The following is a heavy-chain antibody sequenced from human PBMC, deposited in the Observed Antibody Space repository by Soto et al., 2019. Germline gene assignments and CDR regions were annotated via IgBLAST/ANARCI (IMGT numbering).Heavy chain of an antibody. J-gene: IGHJ3*02. Sequence: QVPLVESGGGVVQPGRSLRLSCAASGFTFSSYGMHWVRQAPGKGLEWVAVISYDGSNKYYADSVKGRFTISRDNSKNTLYLQMNSLRAEDTAVYYCATIIPRDAFDIWGQGTMVTVSS. CDR1: GFTFSSYG. D-gene: IGHD2-2*01. CDR3: ATIIPRDAFDI. V-gene: IGHV3-30*03. CDR2: ISYDGSNK.